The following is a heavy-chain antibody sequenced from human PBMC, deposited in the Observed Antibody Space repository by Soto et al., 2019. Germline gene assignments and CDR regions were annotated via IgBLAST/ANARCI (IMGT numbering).Heavy chain of an antibody. CDR1: GGTFSSYA. J-gene: IGHJ6*02. D-gene: IGHD3-3*01. CDR3: ARDGYTTIFGDDRGYYYYGMDV. CDR2: IIPIFGTA. Sequence: QVQLVQSGAEVKKPGSSVKVSCKASGGTFSSYAISWVRQAPGQGLEWMGGIIPIFGTANYAQKFQGRVTITADESTSTAYMELSSLRSEDTAVYYCARDGYTTIFGDDRGYYYYGMDVWGQGTTVTVSS. V-gene: IGHV1-69*01.